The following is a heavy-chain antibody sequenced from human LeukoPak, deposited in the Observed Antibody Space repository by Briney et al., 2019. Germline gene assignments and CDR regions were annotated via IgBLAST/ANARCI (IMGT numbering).Heavy chain of an antibody. CDR3: AASGYNWNYGLDY. V-gene: IGHV3-53*01. Sequence: AGGSLRLSCAASGFTVSSNYMTWVRQAPGQGLEWVSVIYFGGTTYYADSVKGRFTISRDNSKNTVYLQMDSLRVEDTAVYYCAASGYNWNYGLDYWGQGTLVTVSS. CDR2: IYFGGTT. CDR1: GFTVSSNY. J-gene: IGHJ4*02. D-gene: IGHD1-7*01.